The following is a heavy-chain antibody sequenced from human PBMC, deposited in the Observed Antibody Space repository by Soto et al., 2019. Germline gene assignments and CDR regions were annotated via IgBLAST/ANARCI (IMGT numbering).Heavy chain of an antibody. CDR2: INPSGDIT. CDR1: GYTFTTYY. D-gene: IGHD3-10*01. CDR3: AREAGGFDY. V-gene: IGHV1-46*03. Sequence: QVQLVQSGAEVKKPGASVKVSCKASGYTFTTYYIHWVRQAPGQGLEWLGVINPSGDITTYAQKFQGRVTMTRDTSTSTVYMDLSSLRSEDTAVYYCAREAGGFDYWGQGTLVTVSS. J-gene: IGHJ4*02.